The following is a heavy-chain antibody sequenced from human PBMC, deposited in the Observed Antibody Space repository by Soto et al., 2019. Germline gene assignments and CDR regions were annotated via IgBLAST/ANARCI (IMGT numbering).Heavy chain of an antibody. D-gene: IGHD3-10*02. J-gene: IGHJ4*02. Sequence: GGSLRLSCTASGFTFSSYWMYWVRQAPGKGLVWVSRINSDGSRRDYTDSVKGRFTISRDNSKNTLYLQMNSLRAEDTAVYYCAKDQSIGCSEYWGQGTLVTVSS. CDR1: GFTFSSYW. CDR3: AKDQSIGCSEY. CDR2: INSDGSRR. V-gene: IGHV3-74*01.